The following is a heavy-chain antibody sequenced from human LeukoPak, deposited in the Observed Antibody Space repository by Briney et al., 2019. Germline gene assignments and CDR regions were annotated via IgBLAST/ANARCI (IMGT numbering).Heavy chain of an antibody. J-gene: IGHJ5*02. CDR2: IYYSGST. CDR3: ARETLQDYYGSGSHGFDP. D-gene: IGHD3-10*01. Sequence: KPSETLSLTCTVSGGSISSYYWSWIRQPPGKGLEWIGYIYYSGSTNYNPSLKSRVTISVDTSKNQFSLKLSSVTAADTAVYYCARETLQDYYGSGSHGFDPWGQGTLVTVSS. V-gene: IGHV4-59*01. CDR1: GGSISSYY.